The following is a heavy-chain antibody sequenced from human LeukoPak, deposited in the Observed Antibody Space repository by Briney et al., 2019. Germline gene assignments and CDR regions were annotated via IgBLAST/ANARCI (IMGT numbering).Heavy chain of an antibody. Sequence: PGGSLRLSCAASGFTLSSYSMNWVRQAPGKGLEWVSAISGSGGSTYYADSVKGRFTISRDNSKNTLYLQMNSLRAEDTAVYYCAKEVGGYYGSGSYYAFDIWGQGTMVTVSS. CDR1: GFTLSSYS. CDR3: AKEVGGYYGSGSYYAFDI. CDR2: ISGSGGST. D-gene: IGHD3-10*01. V-gene: IGHV3-23*01. J-gene: IGHJ3*02.